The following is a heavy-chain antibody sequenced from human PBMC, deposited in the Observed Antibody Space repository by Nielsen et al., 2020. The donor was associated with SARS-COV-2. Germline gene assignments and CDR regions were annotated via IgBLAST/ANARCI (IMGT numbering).Heavy chain of an antibody. CDR2: IKTDGTEK. Sequence: GGSLRLSCAASGFTFSSSWMTWVRQAPGKGLEWVASIKTDGTEKTYVDSVKGRFTISRDNADNSFYLQMNSLRAEDTAVYYCAKDYTSSRLRYYFDYWGQGTLVTVSS. J-gene: IGHJ4*02. D-gene: IGHD2-2*02. CDR1: GFTFSSSW. CDR3: AKDYTSSRLRYYFDY. V-gene: IGHV3-7*04.